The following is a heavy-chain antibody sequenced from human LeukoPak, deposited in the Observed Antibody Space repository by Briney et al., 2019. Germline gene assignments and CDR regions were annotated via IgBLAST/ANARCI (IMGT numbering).Heavy chain of an antibody. V-gene: IGHV1-18*04. D-gene: IGHD6-19*01. Sequence: ASLKVSCKASGYTFTSYGLSWVRQAPGQGLEWMRWISAYNGNTNYAQKLQGRVTMTTDTSTSTAYMELRSLRSDDTAVYYCARDLRVSRVAVAGMGDSYWGQGTLVTVSS. CDR3: ARDLRVSRVAVAGMGDSY. CDR1: GYTFTSYG. J-gene: IGHJ4*02. CDR2: ISAYNGNT.